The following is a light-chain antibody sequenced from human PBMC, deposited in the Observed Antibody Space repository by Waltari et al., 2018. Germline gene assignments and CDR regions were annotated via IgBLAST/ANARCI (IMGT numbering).Light chain of an antibody. J-gene: IGLJ2*01. CDR1: RVGDKY. V-gene: IGLV3-1*01. CDR3: QAWVGNTVV. Sequence: SYELTQPPSMSVSPGQTATITCSGERVGDKYACWYQQRPGQAPILLIYEDDKRPSGTPDRFSASNAGNTATLTSCGTQAVDEADYYCQAWVGNTVVFGGGTKLTVL. CDR2: EDD.